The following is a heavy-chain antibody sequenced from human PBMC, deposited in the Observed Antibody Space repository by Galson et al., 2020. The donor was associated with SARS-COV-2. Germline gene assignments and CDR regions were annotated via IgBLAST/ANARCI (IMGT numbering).Heavy chain of an antibody. CDR3: AGRSNWNYGYFDL. CDR1: GSTFNNYA. D-gene: IGHD1-20*01. J-gene: IGHJ2*01. CDR2: IIPIFVTV. V-gene: IGHV1-69*13. Sequence: SVKVYCKAPGSTFNNYAISWVRQAPGQRLEWMGGIIPIFVTVDYAQNFQGRVTITADESTSTVYMELSSLRSEDTAVYSCAGRSNWNYGYFDLWGRGTLVTVSS.